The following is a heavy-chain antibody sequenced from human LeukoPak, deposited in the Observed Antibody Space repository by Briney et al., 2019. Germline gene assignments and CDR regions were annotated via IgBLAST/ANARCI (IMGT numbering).Heavy chain of an antibody. Sequence: ASVKVSCKASGYTFTSYAMNWVRHAPGQGLEWMGYINTNTGNPNYVQGFTGRFVFSLDTSVSTAYLQISSLKAEDTAVYYCARDRWDYWGQGTLVTVSS. CDR3: ARDRWDY. D-gene: IGHD5-24*01. CDR2: INTNTGNP. CDR1: GYTFTSYA. J-gene: IGHJ4*02. V-gene: IGHV7-4-1*02.